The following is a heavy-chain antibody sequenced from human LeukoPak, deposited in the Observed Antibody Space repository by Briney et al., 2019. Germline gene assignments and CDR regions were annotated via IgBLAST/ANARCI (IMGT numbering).Heavy chain of an antibody. CDR1: GGTFSSYA. D-gene: IGHD6-13*01. Sequence: GASVKVSCKASGGTFSSYAISWVRQAPGQGLEWMGGIIPIFGTANYAQKFQGRVTITTDESTSTAYMELSSLRSEDTAVYYCAIAAAGIIGYDAFDIWGQGTMVTVSS. CDR3: AIAAAGIIGYDAFDI. CDR2: IIPIFGTA. J-gene: IGHJ3*02. V-gene: IGHV1-69*05.